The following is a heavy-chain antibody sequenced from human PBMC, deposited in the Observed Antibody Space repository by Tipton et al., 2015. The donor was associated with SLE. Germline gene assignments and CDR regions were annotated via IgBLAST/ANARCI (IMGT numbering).Heavy chain of an antibody. CDR2: VSYSGKT. Sequence: TLSLTCTVSGGSISSDYHYWGWIRQPPGKGREWSGSVSYSGKTYYNPSLKRRVTISADTSKSQFSLRLSSVTAADTAVYNCARQYGVTNFVYWGRGTLVIVSS. CDR3: ARQYGVTNFVY. CDR1: GGSISSDYHY. J-gene: IGHJ4*02. D-gene: IGHD4-17*01. V-gene: IGHV4-39*01.